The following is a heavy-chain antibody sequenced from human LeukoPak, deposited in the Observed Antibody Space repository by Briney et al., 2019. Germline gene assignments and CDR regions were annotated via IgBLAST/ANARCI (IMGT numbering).Heavy chain of an antibody. CDR2: IFYSGST. Sequence: SETLSLTCTVSGGSISTSNYYWGWIRQPPGKGLEWIGNIFYSGSTYYNPSLKSRVTISVDTSKNQFSLKLSSVTAADTAVYYCARDTAVAGQNRFDPWGQGTLVTVSS. CDR3: ARDTAVAGQNRFDP. J-gene: IGHJ5*02. D-gene: IGHD6-19*01. V-gene: IGHV4-39*07. CDR1: GGSISTSNYY.